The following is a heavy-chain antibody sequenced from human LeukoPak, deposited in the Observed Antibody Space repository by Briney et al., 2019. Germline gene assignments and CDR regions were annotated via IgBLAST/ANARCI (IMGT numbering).Heavy chain of an antibody. V-gene: IGHV3-23*01. CDR2: IRGSGGST. Sequence: PGGSLRLSCAASGFTFSSYAMSWVRQAPGKGLEWVSAIRGSGGSTYYADSVKGRFTISRDNSKNTLYLQMNSLRAEDTAVYYCAKASGMITFGGVAVWGQGTLVTVSS. CDR1: GFTFSSYA. D-gene: IGHD3-16*01. J-gene: IGHJ4*02. CDR3: AKASGMITFGGVAV.